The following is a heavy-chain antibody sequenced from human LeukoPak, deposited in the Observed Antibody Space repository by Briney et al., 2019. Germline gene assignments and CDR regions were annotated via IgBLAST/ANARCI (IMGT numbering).Heavy chain of an antibody. V-gene: IGHV4-34*01. CDR1: GGSFSGYY. CDR3: ARGYPRGVTLLYYFDY. CDR2: INHSGST. Sequence: SETLSLTCAVYGGSFSGYYWSWIRQPPGKGLEWIGEINHSGSTNYNPSLKSRVTISVDTSKNQFSLKLSSVTAADTAVYYCARGYPRGVTLLYYFDYWGQGTLVTVSS. D-gene: IGHD3-10*01. J-gene: IGHJ4*02.